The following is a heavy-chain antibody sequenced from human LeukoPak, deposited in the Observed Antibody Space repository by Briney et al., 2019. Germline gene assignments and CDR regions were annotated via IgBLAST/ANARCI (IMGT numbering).Heavy chain of an antibody. CDR3: ARVGYHYYDSTGYSNFDY. Sequence: SETLSLTCTVSGGSISNYYWSWIRQPPGKGLEWIGYIYYSGSTNYNPSLKSRVTISVDTSKNQFSLKVNSVTAADTAVYYCARVGYHYYDSTGYSNFDYWGQGTLVTVSS. D-gene: IGHD3-22*01. J-gene: IGHJ4*02. V-gene: IGHV4-59*01. CDR2: IYYSGST. CDR1: GGSISNYY.